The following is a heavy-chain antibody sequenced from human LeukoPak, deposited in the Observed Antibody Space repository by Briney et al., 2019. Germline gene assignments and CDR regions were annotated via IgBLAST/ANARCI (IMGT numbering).Heavy chain of an antibody. J-gene: IGHJ4*02. CDR1: GGSISRSNW. CDR2: IYHSGST. Sequence: SGTLSLTCAVSGGSISRSNWWSWVRQPPGKGLEWIGEIYHSGSTNYNPSLKSRVNISVDKSKNQFSLKLSSVTAADTAVYYCARALTTVTQYYFDYWGQGTLVTVSS. CDR3: ARALTTVTQYYFDY. D-gene: IGHD4-17*01. V-gene: IGHV4-4*02.